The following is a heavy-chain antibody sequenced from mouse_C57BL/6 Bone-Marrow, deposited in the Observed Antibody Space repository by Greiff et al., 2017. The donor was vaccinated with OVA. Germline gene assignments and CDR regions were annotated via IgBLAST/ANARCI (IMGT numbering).Heavy chain of an antibody. CDR1: GFNIKDDY. CDR2: IDPENGDT. V-gene: IGHV14-4*01. CDR3: TTRGRYYCDY. Sequence: EVQLQQSGAELVRPGASVKLSCTASGFNIKDDYMHWVKQRPEQGLEWIGWIDPENGDTEYASKFQGKATITADTSSNTAYLQLSSLTSEDTAVYYCTTRGRYYCDYWGQGTTLTVSS. J-gene: IGHJ2*01.